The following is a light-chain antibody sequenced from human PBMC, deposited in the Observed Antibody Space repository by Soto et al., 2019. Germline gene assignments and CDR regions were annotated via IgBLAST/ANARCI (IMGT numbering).Light chain of an antibody. V-gene: IGLV2-14*03. CDR3: CSYSRSTTHVV. CDR1: STDVGDFNY. Sequence: QYALTQPASVSGSPGRSVTISCTGNSTDVGDFNYVSWYQHLPGREHKLIIYDVSNRHSGISYRFSVSKSVRTASLTISGLQAEDYAYYYYCSYSRSTTHVVFCGGTKLTLL. CDR2: DVS. J-gene: IGLJ2*01.